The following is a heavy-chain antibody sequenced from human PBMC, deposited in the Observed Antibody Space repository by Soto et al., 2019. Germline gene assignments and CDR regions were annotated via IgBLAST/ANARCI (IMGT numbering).Heavy chain of an antibody. CDR1: GYTFTSYY. CDR2: INPSCGGT. V-gene: IGHV1-46*03. Sequence: QVQLVQSGAEVKKPGASVKVSCKASGYTFTSYYMHWVRQASVQGLERMGIINPSCGGTSYAQKFHTRVTMAKDTSTSTVYMELSSLRSGDTAVYYCARGGIDMSFDYWGQGTLVAVSS. J-gene: IGHJ4*02. CDR3: ARGGIDMSFDY. D-gene: IGHD2-15*01.